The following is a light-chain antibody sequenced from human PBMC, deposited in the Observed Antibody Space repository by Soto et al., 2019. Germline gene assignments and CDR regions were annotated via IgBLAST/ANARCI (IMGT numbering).Light chain of an antibody. Sequence: EVVMTQSPATLSVSPGERATLSCRASQSIGNDLAWYQQKPGQAPRLLIYGASSRATDIPARFSGSGSGTEFSLTISSLQSEDFASSFRQQLSLAFGGGTKVEIK. CDR3: QQLSLA. J-gene: IGKJ4*01. CDR2: GAS. CDR1: QSIGND. V-gene: IGKV3-15*01.